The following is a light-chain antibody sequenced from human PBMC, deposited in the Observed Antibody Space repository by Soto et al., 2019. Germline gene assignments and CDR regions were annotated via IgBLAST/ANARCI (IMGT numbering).Light chain of an antibody. V-gene: IGKV1-39*01. J-gene: IGKJ4*01. CDR1: QDINNY. CDR2: AAS. Sequence: DVQMTQSPSSLSASVGDRVTITCQASQDINNYLNWYQQKPGKAPKLLIYAASSLQSGVPSRFSGSGSGTDFTLTISSLEPEDFAVYYCQQRSNWPPLTFGGGTKVDI. CDR3: QQRSNWPPLT.